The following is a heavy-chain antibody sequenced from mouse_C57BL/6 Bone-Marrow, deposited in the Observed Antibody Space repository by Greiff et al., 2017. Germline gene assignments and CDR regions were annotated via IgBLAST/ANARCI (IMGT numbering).Heavy chain of an antibody. D-gene: IGHD1-1*01. J-gene: IGHJ2*01. V-gene: IGHV1-55*01. CDR1: GYTFTSYW. Sequence: QVQLQQPGAELVKPGASVKMSCKASGYTFTSYWITWVKQRPGQGLEWIGDIYPGSGSTNYNEKFKSKATLTVDTSSSTAYMQLSSLTSEDSAVYYCARQHSSLYGSSLFDYWGQGTTLTVSS. CDR2: IYPGSGST. CDR3: ARQHSSLYGSSLFDY.